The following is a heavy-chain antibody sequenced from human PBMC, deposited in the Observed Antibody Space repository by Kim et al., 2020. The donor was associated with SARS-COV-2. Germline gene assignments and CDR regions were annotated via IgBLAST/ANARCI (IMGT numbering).Heavy chain of an antibody. J-gene: IGHJ6*02. CDR1: GGSFSGYY. CDR3: ARGLTYSSSWDSPYYYYGMDV. V-gene: IGHV4-34*01. CDR2: INHSGST. D-gene: IGHD6-13*01. Sequence: SETLSLTCAVYGGSFSGYYWSWIRQPPGKGLEWIGEINHSGSTNYNPSLKSRVTISVDTSKNQFSLKLSSVTAADTAVYYCARGLTYSSSWDSPYYYYGMDVWGQGTTVTVSS.